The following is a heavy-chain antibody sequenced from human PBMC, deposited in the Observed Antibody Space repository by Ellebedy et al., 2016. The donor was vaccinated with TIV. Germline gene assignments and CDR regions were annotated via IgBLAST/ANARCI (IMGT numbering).Heavy chain of an antibody. CDR2: ISWNSGSI. CDR3: AKGAVVRGVIYYFDY. CDR1: GFTFDDYA. D-gene: IGHD3-10*01. Sequence: SLKISCAASGFTFDDYAMHWVRQAPGKGLEWVSGISWNSGSIGYADSVKGRFTISRDNAKNSLYLQMNSLRAEDTALYYCAKGAVVRGVIYYFDYWGQGTLVTVSS. J-gene: IGHJ4*02. V-gene: IGHV3-9*01.